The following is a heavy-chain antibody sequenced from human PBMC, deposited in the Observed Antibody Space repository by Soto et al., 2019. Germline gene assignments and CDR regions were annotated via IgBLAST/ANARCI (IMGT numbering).Heavy chain of an antibody. CDR1: GFTFSTYA. Sequence: EVQLLESGGGLVQPGGSLRLSCAASGFTFSTYAMSWVRQAPGKGLEWVSAISGGRSGTYYADSVRGRFTLSRDDSTNTLYLQMNSLRAEDTAIYCCAKGSLGYCSGAICDFFVFGGQGTLVTVSS. D-gene: IGHD2-15*01. J-gene: IGHJ4*02. CDR3: AKGSLGYCSGAICDFFVF. CDR2: ISGGRSGT. V-gene: IGHV3-23*01.